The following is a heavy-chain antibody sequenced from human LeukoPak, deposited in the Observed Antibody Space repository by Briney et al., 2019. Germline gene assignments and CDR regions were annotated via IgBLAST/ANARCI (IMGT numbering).Heavy chain of an antibody. V-gene: IGHV4-34*01. D-gene: IGHD2-15*01. CDR3: ASGYCSGGSCSNFDY. CDR1: GGSFSGYY. J-gene: IGHJ4*02. Sequence: PSETLSLTCAVYGGSFSGYYWSWIRQPPGKGLEWIGEINHSGSTNYNPSLKSRVTISVDTSKSQFSLKLSSVTAADTAVYYCASGYCSGGSCSNFDYWGQGTLVTVSS. CDR2: INHSGST.